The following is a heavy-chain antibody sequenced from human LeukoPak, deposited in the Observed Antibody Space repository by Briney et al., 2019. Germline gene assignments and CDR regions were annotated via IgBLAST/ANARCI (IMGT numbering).Heavy chain of an antibody. J-gene: IGHJ4*02. D-gene: IGHD1-26*01. CDR1: GFTFSSHR. CDR2: ISSSSSTI. CDR3: AKCVGATWAFDY. Sequence: PGGSLRLSCAASGFTFSSHRMNWVRQAPGKGLEWVSYISSSSSTIYYADSVKGRFTISRDNAKNSLYLQMNSLGDEDTAVYYCAKCVGATWAFDYWGLGTLVTVSS. V-gene: IGHV3-48*02.